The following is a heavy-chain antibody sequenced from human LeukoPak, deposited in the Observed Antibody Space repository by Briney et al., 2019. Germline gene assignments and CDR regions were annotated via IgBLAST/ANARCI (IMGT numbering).Heavy chain of an antibody. J-gene: IGHJ4*02. Sequence: SETLSLTCAVYGGSFSGYYWSWIRQPPGKGLKWIGEINHSGSTNYNPSLKSRVTISVDTSKNQFSLKLSSVTAADTAVYYCARLGYCSSASCGPLDYWGQGTLVTVSS. CDR2: INHSGST. V-gene: IGHV4-34*01. CDR3: ARLGYCSSASCGPLDY. D-gene: IGHD2-2*01. CDR1: GGSFSGYY.